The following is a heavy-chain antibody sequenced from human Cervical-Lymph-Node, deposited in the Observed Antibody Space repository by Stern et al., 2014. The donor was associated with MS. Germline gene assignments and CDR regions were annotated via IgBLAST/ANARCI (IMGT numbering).Heavy chain of an antibody. Sequence: AQLVESGGGVVQPGRSLRLSCEASGFTFSTYGMHWVRQAPGKGLEWVAVIWYDGNNKYYADSVKGRFTVSRDNSKNTLYLQMDSLRAEDTAVYYCAGAYDSSGYYDYWGQGTLVTVSS. V-gene: IGHV3-33*01. CDR2: IWYDGNNK. CDR1: GFTFSTYG. D-gene: IGHD3-22*01. J-gene: IGHJ4*02. CDR3: AGAYDSSGYYDY.